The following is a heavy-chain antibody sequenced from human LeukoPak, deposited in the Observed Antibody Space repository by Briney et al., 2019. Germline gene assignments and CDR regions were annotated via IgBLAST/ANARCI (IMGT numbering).Heavy chain of an antibody. J-gene: IGHJ4*02. V-gene: IGHV3-74*01. CDR1: GFSFSTYW. D-gene: IGHD6-13*01. CDR3: ASAAAAGTDY. CDR2: INNDGSST. Sequence: PGGSLRLSCAASGFSFSTYWMHWVRQAPGKGLVWVSRINNDGSSTIYADSVRGRFTISRDNAKNTLHLQMNSLRAEDTAVYYCASAAAAGTDYWGQGTLVTVSS.